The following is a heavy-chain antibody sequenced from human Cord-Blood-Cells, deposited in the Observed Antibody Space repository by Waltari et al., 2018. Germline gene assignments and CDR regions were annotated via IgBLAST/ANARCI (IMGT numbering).Heavy chain of an antibody. CDR3: ARSYYDILTGYPQFDY. J-gene: IGHJ4*02. Sequence: LEWIGSIYYSGSTYYNPSLKSRVTISVDTSKNQFSLKLSSVTAADTAVYYCARSYYDILTGYPQFDYWGQ. D-gene: IGHD3-9*01. CDR2: IYYSGST. V-gene: IGHV4-39*01.